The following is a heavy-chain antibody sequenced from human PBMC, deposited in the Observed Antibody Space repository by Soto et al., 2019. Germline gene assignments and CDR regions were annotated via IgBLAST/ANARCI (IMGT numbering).Heavy chain of an antibody. J-gene: IGHJ6*02. Sequence: PSETLSLTCAVYGGSFSCYYWSWIRQAPGKGLEWIGEINHSGSTNYNPSLKSRVTISVDTSKNQFSLKLSSVTAADTAVYYCARGFLRFLEWLPRDYGMDVWGQGTTVTVSS. V-gene: IGHV4-34*01. D-gene: IGHD3-3*01. CDR1: GGSFSCYY. CDR2: INHSGST. CDR3: ARGFLRFLEWLPRDYGMDV.